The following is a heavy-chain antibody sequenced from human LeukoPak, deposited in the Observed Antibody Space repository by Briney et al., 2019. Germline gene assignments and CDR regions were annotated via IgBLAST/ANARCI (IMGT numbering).Heavy chain of an antibody. Sequence: GGSLRLSCAASGFTFSNAWMSWVRQAPGKGLEXXXXXKSKTDGGATDYAAPVKGRFTISRDDSQNMLYLQMSSLKTEDTAMYYCTTRVTGDFGSYFDCWGQGTLVTVSS. V-gene: IGHV3-15*01. CDR1: GFTFSNAW. CDR2: XKSKTDGGAT. D-gene: IGHD7-27*01. CDR3: TTRVTGDFGSYFDC. J-gene: IGHJ4*02.